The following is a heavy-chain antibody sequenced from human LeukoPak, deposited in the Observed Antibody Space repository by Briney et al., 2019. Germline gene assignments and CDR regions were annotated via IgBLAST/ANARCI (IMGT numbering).Heavy chain of an antibody. J-gene: IGHJ3*02. CDR2: VSSYNGNT. CDR1: GYTFTSYG. CDR3: ARDHLWLRNAFDI. D-gene: IGHD5-12*01. V-gene: IGHV1-18*01. Sequence: ASGKVSCKASGYTFTSYGISWVRQAPGQGLDWMGWVSSYNGNTNYAQKLQGRVTMTTDTSTSTAYMELRSLRSDDTAVYYCARDHLWLRNAFDIWGQGTMVTVSS.